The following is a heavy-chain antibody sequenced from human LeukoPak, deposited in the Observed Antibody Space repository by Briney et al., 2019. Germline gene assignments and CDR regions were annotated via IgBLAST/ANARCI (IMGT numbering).Heavy chain of an antibody. J-gene: IGHJ4*02. CDR3: ARATVRLGYCTV. CDR1: GYSFTSYY. CDR2: INPSGGST. V-gene: IGHV1-46*01. Sequence: ASVKVSCKASGYSFTSYYMYWVRQAPGQGLEWMGVINPSGGSTNYAQKFQGRVTMTRDTSTSTVYMELSSLRSEDTAAYYCARATVRLGYCTVWGQGTLVTVPS. D-gene: IGHD2-8*02.